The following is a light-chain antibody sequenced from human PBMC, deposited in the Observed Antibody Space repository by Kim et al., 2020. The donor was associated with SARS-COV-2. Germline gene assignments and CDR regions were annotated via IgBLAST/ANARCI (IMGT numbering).Light chain of an antibody. CDR3: QAWDSSTGHGF. J-gene: IGLJ1*01. V-gene: IGLV3-1*01. Sequence: SYELTQPPSVSVSPGQTASITCAGDNFGSKYVCWYQQKPGQSPVLVIYHDSDRPSGIPERFSGSNSGNTATLTISGTQARDEADYYCQAWDSSTGHGFFG. CDR1: NFGSKY. CDR2: HDS.